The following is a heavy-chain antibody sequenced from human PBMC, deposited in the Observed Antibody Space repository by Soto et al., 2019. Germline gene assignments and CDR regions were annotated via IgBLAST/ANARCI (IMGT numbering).Heavy chain of an antibody. V-gene: IGHV3-23*01. Sequence: GGSLRLSCAASGFTFSSYAMSWVRQAPGKGLEWVSAISGSGGSTYYADSVKGRFTISRDNSKNTQYLQMNSLRAEDTAVYYCAKDSSGWTFVHWGQGTLVTVSS. CDR2: ISGSGGST. CDR3: AKDSSGWTFVH. D-gene: IGHD6-19*01. CDR1: GFTFSSYA. J-gene: IGHJ4*02.